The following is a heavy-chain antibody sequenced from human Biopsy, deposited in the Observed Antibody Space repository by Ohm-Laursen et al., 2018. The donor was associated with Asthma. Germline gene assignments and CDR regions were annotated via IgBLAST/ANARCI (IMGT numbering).Heavy chain of an antibody. Sequence: GASVYVSCKISGYGLTDLSMHWVRQAPGQGLEWMGGHDHEEGGTVNARRFQGRVTMTEDTSTDTAYMELSSLSSDDTAVYYCASDFPKDYVRYNFQFWGQGTLVTVSS. CDR3: ASDFPKDYVRYNFQF. CDR2: HDHEEGGT. CDR1: GYGLTDLS. J-gene: IGHJ4*02. V-gene: IGHV1-24*01. D-gene: IGHD4-17*01.